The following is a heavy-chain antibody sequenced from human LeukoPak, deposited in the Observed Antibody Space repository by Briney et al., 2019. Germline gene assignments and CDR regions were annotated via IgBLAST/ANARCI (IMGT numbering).Heavy chain of an antibody. CDR2: INQDGSEI. Sequence: GGSLRLSCAASGFTFTSYWMNWVRQAPGKGLEWVANINQDGSEIYYVDSVKGRFTISRDNAKNSLYLQMSSLRAEDTALYYCARAMRWLQPLDSWGQGTLVTVSS. D-gene: IGHD5-24*01. CDR1: GFTFTSYW. V-gene: IGHV3-7*04. J-gene: IGHJ4*02. CDR3: ARAMRWLQPLDS.